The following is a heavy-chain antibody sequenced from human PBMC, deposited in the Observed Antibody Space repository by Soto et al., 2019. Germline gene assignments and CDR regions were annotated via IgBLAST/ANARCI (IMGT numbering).Heavy chain of an antibody. D-gene: IGHD3-16*01. V-gene: IGHV3-66*01. CDR1: GFTVSTKY. CDR3: ARDPWAADY. CDR2: IYSGGST. Sequence: GGSLRLSCAASGFTVSTKYMSWVRQAPGKGLEWVSVIYSGGSTFYADSVRGRFTISRDNSKNTVNLQMNSLRAEDTAVYYCARDPWAADYWGQGTLVTVSS. J-gene: IGHJ4*02.